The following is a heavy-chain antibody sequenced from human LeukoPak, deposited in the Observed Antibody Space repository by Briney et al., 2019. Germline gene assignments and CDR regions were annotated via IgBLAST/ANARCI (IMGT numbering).Heavy chain of an antibody. J-gene: IGHJ4*02. Sequence: GGSLRLSCAASGFTFSGSAIHWVRQASGKGLEWVGRIRSKADYAASVKGKFTISRDDSKNTAYLQMNSLKTEDTAVYYCAPARSPAYYFDYWGQGTLVTVSS. CDR1: GFTFSGSA. CDR3: APARSPAYYFDY. D-gene: IGHD2-15*01. CDR2: IRSKAD. V-gene: IGHV3-73*01.